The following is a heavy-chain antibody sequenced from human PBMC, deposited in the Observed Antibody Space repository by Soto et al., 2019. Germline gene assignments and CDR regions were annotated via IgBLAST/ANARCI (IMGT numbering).Heavy chain of an antibody. D-gene: IGHD1-1*01. CDR3: AAIQIQLEPLRFDP. CDR1: GFTFTSSA. J-gene: IGHJ5*02. V-gene: IGHV1-58*01. Sequence: GASVKVSCKASGFTFTSSAVQWVRQARGQRLEWIGWIVVGSGNTNYAQKFQERVTITRDMSTSTAYMELSSLRSEDTAVYYCAAIQIQLEPLRFDPWGQGTLVTVSS. CDR2: IVVGSGNT.